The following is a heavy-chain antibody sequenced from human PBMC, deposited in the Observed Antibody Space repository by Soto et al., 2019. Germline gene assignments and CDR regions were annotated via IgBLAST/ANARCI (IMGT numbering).Heavy chain of an antibody. CDR1: GFHFSSYV. CDR2: ISGGGSNT. V-gene: IGHV3-23*01. Sequence: GGSLRLSSAASGFHFSSYVTAWVRLAPGEGLEWVSGISGGGSNTFYADSVKGRFTISRDNSKNTLLLQMNSLGAEDTAVYYCAKDSNKYSSSLRGRYFDYWGQGIGVTVSS. D-gene: IGHD4-4*01. J-gene: IGHJ4*02. CDR3: AKDSNKYSSSLRGRYFDY.